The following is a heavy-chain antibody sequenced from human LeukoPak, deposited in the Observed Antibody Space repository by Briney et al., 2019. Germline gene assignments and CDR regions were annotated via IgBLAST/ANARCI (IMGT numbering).Heavy chain of an antibody. D-gene: IGHD3-22*01. CDR2: MNPDSGDT. V-gene: IGHV1-8*02. CDR1: GYTFTGNY. J-gene: IGHJ4*02. CDR3: ARGLGSYDSSELTWPMISF. Sequence: ASVKVSCKASGYTFTGNYLHWVRQATGHGLEWMGWMNPDSGDTAYAQKFQGRITMTRSTSITTAYMELSSLRSEDTAVYYCARGLGSYDSSELTWPMISFWGQGTQVTVSS.